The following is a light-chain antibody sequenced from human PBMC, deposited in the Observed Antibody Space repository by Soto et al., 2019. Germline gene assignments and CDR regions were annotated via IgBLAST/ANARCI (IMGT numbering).Light chain of an antibody. CDR3: QQYGSSPRT. V-gene: IGKV3-20*01. CDR1: QSVSSNH. J-gene: IGKJ1*01. CDR2: GAS. Sequence: EIVLTQSPGTLSLSPRERATLSCRASQSVSSNHLAWYQQKPGQAPRLLIYGASRRATGIPDRFSGSGSGTDFTLTISRLEPEDFAVYYCQQYGSSPRTFGQGTKVEIK.